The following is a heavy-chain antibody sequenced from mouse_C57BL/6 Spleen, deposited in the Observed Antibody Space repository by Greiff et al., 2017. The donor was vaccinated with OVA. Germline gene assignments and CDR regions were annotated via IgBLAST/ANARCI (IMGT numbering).Heavy chain of an antibody. D-gene: IGHD1-1*01. CDR2: IDPSDSYT. V-gene: IGHV1-50*01. Sequence: QVQLKQPGAELVKPGASVKLSCKASGYTFTSYWMQWVKQRPGQGLEWIGEIDPSDSYTTYNQKFKGKATLTVDTSSSTAYMQLSSLTSEDSAVYYCARTTTVVAPLDYWGQGTTLTVSS. CDR1: GYTFTSYW. CDR3: ARTTTVVAPLDY. J-gene: IGHJ2*01.